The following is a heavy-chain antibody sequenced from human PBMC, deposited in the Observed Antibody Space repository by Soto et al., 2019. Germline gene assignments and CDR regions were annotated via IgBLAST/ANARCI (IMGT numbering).Heavy chain of an antibody. CDR1: GYTFTGYY. J-gene: IGHJ6*02. CDR3: ARVFGDGYNDYYGMDV. CDR2: INPNSGGT. D-gene: IGHD5-12*01. Sequence: ASVKVSCKASGYTFTGYYMHWVRQAPGQGLEWMGWINPNSGGTNYAQKFQGWVTMTRDTSISTAYMELSRLRSDDTAVYYCARVFGDGYNDYYGMDVWGQGTTVTVSS. V-gene: IGHV1-2*04.